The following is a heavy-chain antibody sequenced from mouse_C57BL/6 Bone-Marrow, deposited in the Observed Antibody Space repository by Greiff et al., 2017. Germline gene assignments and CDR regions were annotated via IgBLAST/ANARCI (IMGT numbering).Heavy chain of an antibody. CDR1: GFNIKDYY. CDR2: IDPEDGDT. D-gene: IGHD1-1*01. J-gene: IGHJ3*01. V-gene: IGHV14-1*01. CDR3: TSYYYGSSHGFAY. Sequence: VQLKESGAELVRPGASVKLSCTASGFNIKDYYMHWVKQRPEQGLEWIGRIDPEDGDTEYAPKFQGKATMTAATSSNTAYLQLNSLTSEDTAVYYCTSYYYGSSHGFAYWGQGTLVTVSA.